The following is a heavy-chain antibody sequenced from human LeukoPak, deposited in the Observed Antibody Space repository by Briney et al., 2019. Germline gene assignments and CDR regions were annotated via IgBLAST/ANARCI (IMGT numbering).Heavy chain of an antibody. Sequence: PGGSLRLSYAASGFTFSSYAMSWVRQAPGKGLEWVSTISGSGGSTYYADSVKGRFTISSDNSKNTLYLQMNSLRAEDTAVYYCAKDQPLVRGVNDYWGQGTLVTVSS. D-gene: IGHD3-10*01. J-gene: IGHJ4*02. CDR2: ISGSGGST. CDR3: AKDQPLVRGVNDY. V-gene: IGHV3-23*01. CDR1: GFTFSSYA.